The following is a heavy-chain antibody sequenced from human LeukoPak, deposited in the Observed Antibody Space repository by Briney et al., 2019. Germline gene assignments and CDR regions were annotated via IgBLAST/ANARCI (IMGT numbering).Heavy chain of an antibody. CDR1: GGSFSDYY. CDR2: ITHSGST. D-gene: IGHD4-17*01. J-gene: IGHJ4*02. V-gene: IGHV4-34*01. CDR3: ARGDLSYGFDY. Sequence: PSETLSLTCAVYGGSFSDYYWSWIRQPPGKGLECIGVITHSGSTNYNPSLKSRVTISVDTSKNQFSLKLSSVTAADTAVYYCARGDLSYGFDYWGQGTLVTVSS.